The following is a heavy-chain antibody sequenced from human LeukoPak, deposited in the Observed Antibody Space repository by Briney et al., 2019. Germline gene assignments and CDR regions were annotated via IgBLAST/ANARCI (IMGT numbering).Heavy chain of an antibody. J-gene: IGHJ6*03. D-gene: IGHD6-6*01. V-gene: IGHV3-33*01. CDR3: ARASYSSSSGVFGGYYMDV. Sequence: PGESLRLSCAASGFTFSSYGMHWVRQAPGKGLEWVAVIWYDGSNKYYADSVKGRFTISRDNSKNTLYLQMNSLRAEDTAVYYCARASYSSSSGVFGGYYMDVWGKGTTVTVSS. CDR2: IWYDGSNK. CDR1: GFTFSSYG.